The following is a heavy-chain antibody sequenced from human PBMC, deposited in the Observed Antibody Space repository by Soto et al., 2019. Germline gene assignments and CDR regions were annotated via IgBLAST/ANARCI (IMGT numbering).Heavy chain of an antibody. D-gene: IGHD1-26*01. J-gene: IGHJ3*02. CDR3: ARDRIPVIIGGHTDQPSAFDI. Sequence: WISKTQGRGLEWVSSISASGESTYYADSAKGRSTICRDNSKNTLYLQIHSLRAEDTADYYCARDRIPVIIGGHTDQPSAFDISG. V-gene: IGHV3-23*01. CDR2: ISASGEST.